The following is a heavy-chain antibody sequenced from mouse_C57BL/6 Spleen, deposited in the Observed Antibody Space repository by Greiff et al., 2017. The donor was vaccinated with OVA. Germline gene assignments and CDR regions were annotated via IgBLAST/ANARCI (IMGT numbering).Heavy chain of an antibody. CDR1: GYTFTSYG. D-gene: IGHD1-1*01. V-gene: IGHV1-81*01. CDR2: IYPRSGNT. Sequence: QVQLQQSGAELARPGASVKLSCKASGYTFTSYGISWVKQRTGQGLEWIGEIYPRSGNTYYNEKFKGKATLTADKSSSTAYMALRSLTSEDSAVYFCAREVEDWYFDVWGTGTTVTVSS. CDR3: AREVEDWYFDV. J-gene: IGHJ1*03.